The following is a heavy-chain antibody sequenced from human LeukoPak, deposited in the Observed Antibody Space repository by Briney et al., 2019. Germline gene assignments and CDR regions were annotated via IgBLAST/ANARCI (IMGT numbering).Heavy chain of an antibody. Sequence: SETLSLTCTVSGASISSSYWSWIRQPPGKRLEWIGYINCSGSTNSNPSLKRRVIISADTSTNQSFLMPRSGTAADTAVYYCVRGNYDSRGYSNAFDIWGQRAMVTVSS. V-gene: IGHV4-59*01. J-gene: IGHJ3*02. CDR1: GASISSSY. CDR3: VRGNYDSRGYSNAFDI. D-gene: IGHD3-22*01. CDR2: INCSGST.